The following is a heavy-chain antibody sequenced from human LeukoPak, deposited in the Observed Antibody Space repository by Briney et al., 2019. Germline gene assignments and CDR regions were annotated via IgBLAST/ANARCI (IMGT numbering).Heavy chain of an antibody. V-gene: IGHV4-59*01. D-gene: IGHD2-2*01. Sequence: SETLSLTCTVSGGSIDSYYWSWIRQPPGKGLEWIGYIYYTGSTEYHPSLKSRVTISLDTSKNQFSLKLTSVTAANTAVYYCARVHQSAEYYFGYWGQGNLVSVSS. J-gene: IGHJ4*02. CDR1: GGSIDSYY. CDR2: IYYTGST. CDR3: ARVHQSAEYYFGY.